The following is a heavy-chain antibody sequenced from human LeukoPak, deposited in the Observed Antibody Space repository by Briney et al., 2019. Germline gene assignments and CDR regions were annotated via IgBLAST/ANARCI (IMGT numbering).Heavy chain of an antibody. V-gene: IGHV3-7*01. CDR3: ARGKQLSYYYGSGSYYKY. CDR2: IKQDGSEK. D-gene: IGHD3-10*01. CDR1: GFTFNNYW. J-gene: IGHJ4*02. Sequence: GGSLRLSCAASGFTFNNYWMSWVRQAPGKGLEWVANIKQDGSEKYYVDSVKGRFTISRDNAKNSLYLQMSSLRAEDTALYYCARGKQLSYYYGSGSYYKYWGQGTLVTVSS.